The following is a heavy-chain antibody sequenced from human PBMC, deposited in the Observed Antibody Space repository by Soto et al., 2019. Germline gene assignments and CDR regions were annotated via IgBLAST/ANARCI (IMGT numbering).Heavy chain of an antibody. CDR1: GGSVSSGSYY. CDR3: ARERLGSGYYYYYYGMDV. Sequence: SETLSLTCTVSGGSVSSGSYYWSWIRQPPGKGLEWIGYIYYSGSTNYNPSLKSRVTISVDTSKNQFSLKLSSVTAADTAVYYCARERLGSGYYYYYYGMDVWGQGTTLTVSS. J-gene: IGHJ6*02. D-gene: IGHD3-22*01. CDR2: IYYSGST. V-gene: IGHV4-61*01.